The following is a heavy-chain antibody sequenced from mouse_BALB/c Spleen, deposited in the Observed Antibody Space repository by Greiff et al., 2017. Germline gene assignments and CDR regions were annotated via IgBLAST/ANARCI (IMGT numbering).Heavy chain of an antibody. CDR2: ISSGGGST. CDR3: ARRGYRYDGKAWFAY. CDR1: GFAFSSYD. D-gene: IGHD2-14*01. Sequence: EVQLVESGGGLVKPGGSLKLSCAASGFAFSSYDMSWVRQTPEKRLEWVAYISSGGGSTYYPDTVKGRFTISRDNAKNTLYLQMSSLKSEDTAMYYCARRGYRYDGKAWFAYWGQGTLVTVSA. J-gene: IGHJ3*01. V-gene: IGHV5-12-1*01.